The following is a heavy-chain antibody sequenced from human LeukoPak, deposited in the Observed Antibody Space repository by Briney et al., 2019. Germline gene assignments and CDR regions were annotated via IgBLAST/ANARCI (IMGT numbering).Heavy chain of an antibody. D-gene: IGHD3-3*01. CDR2: INWNGGST. V-gene: IGHV3-20*04. CDR1: GFTFDDYG. Sequence: PGGSLRLSCAASGFTFDDYGMSWVRQAPGKGLEWVSGINWNGGSTGYADSVKGRFTISRDNAKNSLYLQMNSLRAEDTALYYCARGTQVPTFLEWSDASRRGNYYYYYYMDVWGKGTTVTVSS. CDR3: ARGTQVPTFLEWSDASRRGNYYYYYYMDV. J-gene: IGHJ6*03.